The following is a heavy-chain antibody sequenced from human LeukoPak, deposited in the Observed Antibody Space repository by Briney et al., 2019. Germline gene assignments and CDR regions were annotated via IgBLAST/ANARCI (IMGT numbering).Heavy chain of an antibody. CDR2: IYSGGST. Sequence: GGSLRLSCAASRFTFSNYAMSWVRQAPGKGLEWFSVIYSGGSTYYADSVKGRFPISRDNSKTTLYLQRNSLRAEDTAVYYCARRERDSSGYWFDPWGRGTLVTVSS. J-gene: IGHJ5*02. V-gene: IGHV3-53*01. CDR3: ARRERDSSGYWFDP. CDR1: RFTFSNYA. D-gene: IGHD6-19*01.